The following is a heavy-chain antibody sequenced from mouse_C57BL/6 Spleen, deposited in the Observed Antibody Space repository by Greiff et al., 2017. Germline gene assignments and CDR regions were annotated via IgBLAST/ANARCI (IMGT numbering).Heavy chain of an antibody. J-gene: IGHJ4*01. CDR1: GFTFSDYY. CDR2: INYDGSST. D-gene: IGHD2-3*01. Sequence: EVKLVESEGGLVQPGSSMKLSCTASGFTFSDYYMAWVRQVPGKGLEWVANINYDGSSTYYLDSLKSRFIISRDNAKNILYLQMSSLKSEDTATYYCARDPHDGSYAMDYWGQGTSVTASS. V-gene: IGHV5-16*01. CDR3: ARDPHDGSYAMDY.